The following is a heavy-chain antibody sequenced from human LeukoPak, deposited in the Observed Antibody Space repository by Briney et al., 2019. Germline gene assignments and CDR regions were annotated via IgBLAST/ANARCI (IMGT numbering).Heavy chain of an antibody. D-gene: IGHD2-15*01. CDR3: ARERAPTYCSGGSCYSDPCFDY. CDR2: INSDGSWT. Sequence: GGSLRLSCAASGNYWMHWVRQVPEKGLVWVSHINSDGSWTSYADSVKGRFTISRDNSKNTLYLQMNSLRAEDTAVYYCARERAPTYCSGGSCYSDPCFDYWGQGTLVTVSS. V-gene: IGHV3-74*01. CDR1: GNYW. J-gene: IGHJ4*02.